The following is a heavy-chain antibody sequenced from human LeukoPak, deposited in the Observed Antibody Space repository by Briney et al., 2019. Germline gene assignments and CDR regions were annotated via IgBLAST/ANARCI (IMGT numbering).Heavy chain of an antibody. CDR1: GGTLSSYS. D-gene: IGHD1-26*01. J-gene: IGHJ6*02. Sequence: SVKVSCTASGGTLSSYSISWVRQAPGQGLEWMGGIIPIFDTAGYAQKFQGRVTITADESTSTAYMELSSLRSEDTAVFYCARISLGAIWGYYYGMDVWGQGTTVTVSS. CDR2: IIPIFDTA. CDR3: ARISLGAIWGYYYGMDV. V-gene: IGHV1-69*13.